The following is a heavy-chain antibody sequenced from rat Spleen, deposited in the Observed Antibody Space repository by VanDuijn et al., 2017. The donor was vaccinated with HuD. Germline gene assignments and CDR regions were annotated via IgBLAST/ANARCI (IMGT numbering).Heavy chain of an antibody. CDR2: ISYSGST. Sequence: VQLKESGPGLVKPSQSLSLTCSVTGYSITSNYWGWIRKFPGNKMEWIGNISYSGSTKYNPSLKSRIAITRDTSKNQFFLELNSVTLEDTATYYCARGGSSYVMDAWGQGASVTVSS. J-gene: IGHJ4*01. V-gene: IGHV3-1*01. CDR3: ARGGSSYVMDA. D-gene: IGHD5-1*01. CDR1: GYSITSNY.